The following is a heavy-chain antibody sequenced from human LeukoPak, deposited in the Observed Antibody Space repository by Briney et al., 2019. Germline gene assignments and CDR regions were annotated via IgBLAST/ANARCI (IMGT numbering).Heavy chain of an antibody. J-gene: IGHJ4*02. V-gene: IGHV1-2*02. D-gene: IGHD1-14*01. Sequence: ASVKVSCKASGYTFTGYYMHWVRQAPGQGLDWMRWINPNTGGTSYAPKFQGRVTVTTDTSISTAYMELSSLRSDDTAVYYCARGRPEVVRDWGQGTLVAVSS. CDR2: INPNTGGT. CDR3: ARGRPEVVRD. CDR1: GYTFTGYY.